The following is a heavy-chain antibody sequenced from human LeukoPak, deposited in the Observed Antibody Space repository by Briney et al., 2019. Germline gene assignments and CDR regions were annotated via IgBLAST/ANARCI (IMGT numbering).Heavy chain of an antibody. Sequence: GGSLRLSCAASGFTFSSYWMHWVRQAPGKGPVWVSRINGDGSSTGYVDSVRGRFTISRDNAETTLYLQMNSLRAEDTAVYYCARHSNSQLFDYWGQGTLVTVSS. J-gene: IGHJ4*02. CDR1: GFTFSSYW. V-gene: IGHV3-74*01. D-gene: IGHD6-6*01. CDR2: INGDGSST. CDR3: ARHSNSQLFDY.